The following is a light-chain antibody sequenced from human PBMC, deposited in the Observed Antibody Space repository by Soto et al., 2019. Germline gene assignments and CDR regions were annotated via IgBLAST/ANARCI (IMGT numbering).Light chain of an antibody. J-gene: IGKJ5*01. Sequence: DGQMAQSPSSRASSVGDRVSSTCGASQRIRNYLNWYQQKPGKAPKLLIFAASSLQSGVPSRFSGSGSGTDSTLPISSLNPQAFATYYCQPLNSYPVTFGQGTRLEIK. CDR1: QRIRNY. CDR2: AAS. CDR3: QPLNSYPVT. V-gene: IGKV1-39*01.